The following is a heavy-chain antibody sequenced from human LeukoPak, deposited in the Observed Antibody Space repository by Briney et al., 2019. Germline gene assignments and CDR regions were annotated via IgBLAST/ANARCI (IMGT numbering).Heavy chain of an antibody. J-gene: IGHJ4*02. CDR1: GYTFTGYY. V-gene: IGHV1-2*02. CDR3: ASTGVVPAAPYYFDY. CDR2: INPNSGST. Sequence: ASVKVSCKASGYTFTGYYMHWVRQAPGQGLEWMGWINPNSGSTNYAQKFQGRVTMTRDTSISTAYMELGRLRSDDTAVYYCASTGVVPAAPYYFDYWGQGTLVTVSS. D-gene: IGHD2-2*01.